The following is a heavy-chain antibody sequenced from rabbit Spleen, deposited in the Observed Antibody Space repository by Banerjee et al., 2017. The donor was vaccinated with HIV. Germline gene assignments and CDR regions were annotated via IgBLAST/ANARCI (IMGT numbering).Heavy chain of an antibody. CDR3: ARGPYIIRLDL. CDR1: GIDFSSYG. V-gene: IGHV1S47*01. Sequence: ELVESGGGLVQPGESLKLSCKASGIDFSSYGINWVRQAPGKGPEWIAYIYPDFGITNYANSVKGRFTISSDNAQNTVFLQLTSLTASDTATYFCARGPYIIRLDLWGPGTLVTVS. CDR2: IYPDFGIT. D-gene: IGHD1-1*01. J-gene: IGHJ3*01.